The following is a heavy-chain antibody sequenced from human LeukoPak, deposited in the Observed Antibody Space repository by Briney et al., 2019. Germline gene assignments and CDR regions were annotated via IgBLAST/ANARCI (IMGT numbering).Heavy chain of an antibody. V-gene: IGHV4-34*01. CDR1: GGSFSGYY. CDR3: ARGRTGWVWGVITTFDY. J-gene: IGHJ4*02. D-gene: IGHD3-10*01. Sequence: SETLSLTCAVYGGSFSGYYWSWIRQPPGKGLEWIGEINHSGSTSYNPSLKSRVTISVDTSKNQFSLKLSSVTAADTAVYYCARGRTGWVWGVITTFDYWGQGTLVTVSS. CDR2: INHSGST.